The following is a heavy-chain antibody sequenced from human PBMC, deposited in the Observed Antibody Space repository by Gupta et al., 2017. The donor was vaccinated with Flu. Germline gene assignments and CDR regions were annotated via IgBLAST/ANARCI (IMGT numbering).Heavy chain of an antibody. J-gene: IGHJ4*02. CDR2: MAGSGDRT. D-gene: IGHD5-12*01. Sequence: EEQLLQSGGNLVQPGGSLRVSCVASGFTFASYDMSWVRQGPGKGLEWVSTMAGSGDRTLYADAVRGRFTISRDISKDTLYLQMDGLRVEDTAVYYCVRGSGYPLGSFDRWGQGTLVSVSS. CDR1: GFTFASYD. CDR3: VRGSGYPLGSFDR. V-gene: IGHV3-23*01.